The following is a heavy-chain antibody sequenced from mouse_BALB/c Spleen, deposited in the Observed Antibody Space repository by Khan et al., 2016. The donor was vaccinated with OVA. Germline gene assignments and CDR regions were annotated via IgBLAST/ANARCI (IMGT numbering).Heavy chain of an antibody. CDR2: IWSAGST. D-gene: IGHD2-2*01. CDR1: GFSLDKYS. Sequence: VQLQESGPGLVAPSQSLSITCTVSGFSLDKYSIHWIRQSPGKGLEWLGVIWSAGSTDYNAAFISRLTITKDNSRSQVFFQVNSLQPNDTAIYYCARRGYVYGRGALFADWGQGTLVTVSA. V-gene: IGHV2-2*02. CDR3: ARRGYVYGRGALFAD. J-gene: IGHJ3*01.